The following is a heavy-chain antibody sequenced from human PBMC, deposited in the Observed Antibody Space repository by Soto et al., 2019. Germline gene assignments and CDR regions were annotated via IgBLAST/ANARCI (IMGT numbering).Heavy chain of an antibody. CDR1: GGSISSSSYY. D-gene: IGHD1-1*01. Sequence: PSETLSLTCTVSGGSISSSSYYWGWIRQPPGKGLEWIGSIYYSGSTYYNPSLKSRVTISVDTSKNQFSLKLSSVTAADTAVYYCARHHRPTKPLDYWGQGTLVTVSS. CDR2: IYYSGST. V-gene: IGHV4-39*01. CDR3: ARHHRPTKPLDY. J-gene: IGHJ4*02.